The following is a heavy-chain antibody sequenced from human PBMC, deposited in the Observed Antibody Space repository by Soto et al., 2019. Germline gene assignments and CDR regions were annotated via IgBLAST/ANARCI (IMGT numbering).Heavy chain of an antibody. J-gene: IGHJ6*02. Sequence: QVQLVESGGGVVQPGRSLRLSCAASGFTFSNYGIHWVRQAPGKGLEWVALISHDGGTEYYADSAKGRFTVSRDNAKNTVHLQMNSLRPEDTALYYCGKDLVVVTEAGMDVWGQGTTVIVSS. V-gene: IGHV3-30*18. D-gene: IGHD2-21*02. CDR1: GFTFSNYG. CDR3: GKDLVVVTEAGMDV. CDR2: ISHDGGTE.